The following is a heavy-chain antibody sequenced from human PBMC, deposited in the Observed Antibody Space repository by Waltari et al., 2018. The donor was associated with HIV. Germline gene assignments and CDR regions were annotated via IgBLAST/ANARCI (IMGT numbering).Heavy chain of an antibody. Sequence: QVQLVQSGSDLKKPGASVTLSCKASGYSFTKYGINWVRQAPGEGLEWLGWMTSISVQPPYARSSRWRFVLSSVTSGSTAYLQIYNLKTEDTAIDYCARHPPITYYSDTPNRGWFDPWGQGTLFTFSS. CDR2: MTSISVQP. V-gene: IGHV7-4-1*01. J-gene: IGHJ5*02. D-gene: IGHD3-22*01. CDR3: ARHPPITYYSDTPNRGWFDP. CDR1: GYSFTKYG.